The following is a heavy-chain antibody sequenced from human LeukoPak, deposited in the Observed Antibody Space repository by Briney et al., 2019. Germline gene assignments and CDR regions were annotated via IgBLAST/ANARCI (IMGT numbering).Heavy chain of an antibody. Sequence: SVKVSCTASGGTFISYAISWVRHAPGQGLEWRGGIIPIFGTANYAQKFQGKVTITTDESTSTAYMELSSLRAEDTAVYYCASPDCSGGSCYTEPNFDYWGQGTLVTVSS. CDR2: IIPIFGTA. CDR1: GGTFISYA. D-gene: IGHD2-15*01. CDR3: ASPDCSGGSCYTEPNFDY. V-gene: IGHV1-69*05. J-gene: IGHJ4*02.